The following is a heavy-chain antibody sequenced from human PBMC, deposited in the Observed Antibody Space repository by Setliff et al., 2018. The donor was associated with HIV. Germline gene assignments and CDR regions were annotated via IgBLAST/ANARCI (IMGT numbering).Heavy chain of an antibody. V-gene: IGHV3-23*01. J-gene: IGHJ4*02. Sequence: GGSLRLSCAASGFTFSNYVMSWVRQTPGKGLEWVSVISSSGGRTYHADSMKGRFTISRDNSKNTLYLQMSSLRVEDTAVYYCVKVSRGTVVRGVILVGYFDYWGQGTLVTVSS. CDR2: ISSSGGRT. CDR1: GFTFSNYV. CDR3: VKVSRGTVVRGVILVGYFDY. D-gene: IGHD3-10*02.